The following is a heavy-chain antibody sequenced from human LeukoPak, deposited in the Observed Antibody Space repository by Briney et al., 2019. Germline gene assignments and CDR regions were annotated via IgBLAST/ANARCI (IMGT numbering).Heavy chain of an antibody. CDR1: GGTFSSYA. D-gene: IGHD3-16*01. V-gene: IGHV1-69*13. Sequence: GASVKVSCKASGGTFSSYAISWVRQAPGQGLEWMGGIIPIFGTANYAQKFQGRVTITADESTSTAYMELSSLRSEDTAVYYCARTRRPGGGSDLLGTGQAFDIWGQGTMVTVSS. J-gene: IGHJ3*02. CDR2: IIPIFGTA. CDR3: ARTRRPGGGSDLLGTGQAFDI.